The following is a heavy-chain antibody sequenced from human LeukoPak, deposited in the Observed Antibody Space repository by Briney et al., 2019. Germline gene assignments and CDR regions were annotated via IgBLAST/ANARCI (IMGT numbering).Heavy chain of an antibody. V-gene: IGHV3-21*01. D-gene: IGHD5-18*01. CDR2: ISSSSSYI. J-gene: IGHJ5*02. CDR1: GFTFSSYS. Sequence: GGSLRLPCAASGFTFSSYSMNWVRQAPGKGLEWVSSISSSSSYIYYADSVKGRFTISRDNAKNSLYLQMNSLRAEDTAVYYCARDGAAGDTAMGNWFDPWGQGTLVTVSS. CDR3: ARDGAAGDTAMGNWFDP.